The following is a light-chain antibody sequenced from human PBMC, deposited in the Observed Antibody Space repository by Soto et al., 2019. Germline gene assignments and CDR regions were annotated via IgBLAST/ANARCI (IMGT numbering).Light chain of an antibody. J-gene: IGKJ4*01. CDR2: VAS. CDR3: QQHNCYPLT. Sequence: DIQLTQSPSFLSASVGDRVTISCRASQGISSHLAWHQQKPGKAPQLLISVASTLQSGVPSRFSGRTSGTAFSLTISSLQPEDSATYYCQQHNCYPLTFGGGTKVEIK. CDR1: QGISSH. V-gene: IGKV1-9*01.